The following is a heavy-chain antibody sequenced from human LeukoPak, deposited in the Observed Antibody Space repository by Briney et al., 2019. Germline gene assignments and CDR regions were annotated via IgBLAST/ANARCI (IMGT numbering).Heavy chain of an antibody. D-gene: IGHD3-9*01. CDR2: IRYDGSNK. V-gene: IGHV3-30*02. CDR1: GFTFSTYG. CDR3: AKGHYYNILTGYSVRRGLDY. J-gene: IGHJ4*02. Sequence: GGSLRLSCAASGFTFSTYGMHWVRQAPGKGLEWVAFIRYDGSNKYHADPVKGRFTISRDNSKNTLYLRMNSLRAEDTAVYYCAKGHYYNILTGYSVRRGLDYWGQGTLVTVSS.